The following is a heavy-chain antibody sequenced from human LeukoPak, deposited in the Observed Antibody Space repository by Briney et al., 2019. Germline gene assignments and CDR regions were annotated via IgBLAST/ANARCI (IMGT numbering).Heavy chain of an antibody. J-gene: IGHJ4*02. CDR2: IKQDGSEK. CDR1: GFTFSNYW. D-gene: IGHD3-22*01. Sequence: GGPLRLSCAASGFTFSNYWMSWVRQAPGKGLEWVANIKQDGSEKYYVDSVKGRFTISRDNAKNSLYLQMTSLRAEDTAVYFCEGGGYYWGQGTLVTVSS. CDR3: EGGGYY. V-gene: IGHV3-7*01.